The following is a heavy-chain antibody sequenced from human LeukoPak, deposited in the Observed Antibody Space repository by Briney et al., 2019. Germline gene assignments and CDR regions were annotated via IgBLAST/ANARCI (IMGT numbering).Heavy chain of an antibody. J-gene: IGHJ4*02. D-gene: IGHD4-17*01. CDR3: AKDLTTVTTQGDY. CDR1: GFTFSSYG. CDR2: IRYDGSDK. V-gene: IGHV3-30*02. Sequence: GGSLRLTCAASGFTFSSYGLHWVRQAPGKGLEWVGFIRYDGSDKYYADFVDGRSIISRDNSKNTLYLQMNRLRTEDTAVYYCAKDLTTVTTQGDYCGQGSLVTVSS.